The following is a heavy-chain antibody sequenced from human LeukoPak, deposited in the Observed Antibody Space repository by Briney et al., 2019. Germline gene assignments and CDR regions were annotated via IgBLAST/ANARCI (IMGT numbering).Heavy chain of an antibody. Sequence: SSETLSLTCTVSGGSISGYYWSWIRQPPGKGLEYIGYIHYSGNTNYNPSLKSRVTISVDTSKNQFSLRLSSVTAADTGVYYCTRQSEFYYNGMDVWGQGTTVPVSS. V-gene: IGHV4-59*08. J-gene: IGHJ6*02. CDR1: GGSISGYY. D-gene: IGHD3-10*01. CDR2: IHYSGNT. CDR3: TRQSEFYYNGMDV.